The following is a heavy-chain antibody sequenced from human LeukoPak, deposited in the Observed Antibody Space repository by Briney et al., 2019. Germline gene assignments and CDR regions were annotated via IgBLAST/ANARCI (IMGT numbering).Heavy chain of an antibody. D-gene: IGHD3-3*01. J-gene: IGHJ4*02. Sequence: PGGSLRLSCAASGFTFSSYGMSWVRQAPGKGLEWVSAISGSGGSTYYADSVKGRFTISRDNSKNTLYLQMNSLRAEDTAVYYCAKDMDYDFWSGYLRDYWGQGTLVTVSS. CDR1: GFTFSSYG. V-gene: IGHV3-23*01. CDR3: AKDMDYDFWSGYLRDY. CDR2: ISGSGGST.